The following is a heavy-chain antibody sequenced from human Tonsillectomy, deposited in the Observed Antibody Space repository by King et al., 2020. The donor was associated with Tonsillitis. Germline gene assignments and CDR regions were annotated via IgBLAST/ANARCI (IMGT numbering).Heavy chain of an antibody. J-gene: IGHJ3*02. D-gene: IGHD5-12*01. CDR3: ARDRGAPDAFDI. V-gene: IGHV3-74*01. CDR2: IDSAGSNT. Sequence: VQLVESGGGLIQPGGSLRLSCAASGFTVSDYWMHWFRQAPGKGLVWVSHIDSAGSNTIYADSVKGRFTMSKDNAKNMLNLQMNSLRAEDTAVYYCARDRGAPDAFDIWGQGTMLTVSS. CDR1: GFTVSDYW.